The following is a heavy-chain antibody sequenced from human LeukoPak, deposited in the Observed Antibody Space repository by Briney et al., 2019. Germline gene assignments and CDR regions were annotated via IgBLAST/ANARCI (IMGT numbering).Heavy chain of an antibody. D-gene: IGHD3-10*01. V-gene: IGHV4-38-2*01. J-gene: IGHJ4*02. Sequence: SETLSLTCGVSGYSISRWYYWAWIRQPPGEGLEWIGTIYHTGSTYYTPSLGRRVTISVDTSKNEFSLNLNSVTAADTAVYYCARAGWIITSGIDYWGQGALVTVSS. CDR2: IYHTGST. CDR1: GYSISRWYY. CDR3: ARAGWIITSGIDY.